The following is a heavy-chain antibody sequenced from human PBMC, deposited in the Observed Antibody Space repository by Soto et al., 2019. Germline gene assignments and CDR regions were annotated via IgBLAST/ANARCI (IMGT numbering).Heavy chain of an antibody. CDR2: ISGSGGST. CDR3: AKEEGGIVIMVYAKPFDY. V-gene: IGHV3-23*01. D-gene: IGHD2-8*01. Sequence: GGSLRLSCAASGFTFSSYAMSWVRQAPGKGLEWVSAISGSGGSTYYADSVKGRFTISRDNSKNTLYLQMNSLRAEDTAVYYCAKEEGGIVIMVYAKPFDYWGQGTLVTVYS. J-gene: IGHJ4*02. CDR1: GFTFSSYA.